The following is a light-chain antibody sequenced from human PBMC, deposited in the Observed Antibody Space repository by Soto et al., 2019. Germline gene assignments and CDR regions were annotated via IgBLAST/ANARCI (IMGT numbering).Light chain of an antibody. CDR3: QQYNNWPVLT. CDR1: QSVSSN. J-gene: IGKJ4*01. CDR2: GAS. V-gene: IGKV3-15*01. Sequence: EIVMTQSPATLSVSPGERATLSCRASQSVSSNLAWYQQKPGQAPRLLIYGASTRATGIPARFSGSGSGTEFTLTISSLQSEDFAVYYCQQYNNWPVLTSGGWTKVEIK.